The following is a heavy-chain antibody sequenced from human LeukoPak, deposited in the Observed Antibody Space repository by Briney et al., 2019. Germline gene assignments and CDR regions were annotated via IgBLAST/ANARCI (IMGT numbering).Heavy chain of an antibody. J-gene: IGHJ4*02. CDR1: GYTLTELS. D-gene: IGHD6-13*01. V-gene: IGHV1-24*01. Sequence: GASVKVSCKVSGYTLTELSMHWVRQAPGKGLEWMGGFDPEDGETIYAQKFQGRVTMTEDTSTDTAYMELSSLRSEDTAVYYCATSGRREQLVPHYFDYRGQGTLVTVSS. CDR2: FDPEDGET. CDR3: ATSGRREQLVPHYFDY.